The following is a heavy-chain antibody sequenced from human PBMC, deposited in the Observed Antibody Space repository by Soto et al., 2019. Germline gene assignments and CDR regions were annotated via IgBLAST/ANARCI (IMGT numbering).Heavy chain of an antibody. D-gene: IGHD6-13*01. CDR1: GFTFSGFD. Sequence: GGSLRLSCEASGFTFSGFDMHWVRQPTGKGLEWVSSIGTAGDTYYAVSVKGRFTISRDNAKNSLSLQMNSLRAGDMAVYFCAKGQEIGTHFFDSWGQGTQVTVSS. CDR2: IGTAGDT. V-gene: IGHV3-13*01. CDR3: AKGQEIGTHFFDS. J-gene: IGHJ4*02.